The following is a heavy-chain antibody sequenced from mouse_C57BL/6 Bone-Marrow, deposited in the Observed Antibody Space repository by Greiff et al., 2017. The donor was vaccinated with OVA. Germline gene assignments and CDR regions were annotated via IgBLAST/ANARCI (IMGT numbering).Heavy chain of an antibody. D-gene: IGHD1-1*01. V-gene: IGHV6-6*01. CDR3: TRRYGSRRAWFAY. J-gene: IGHJ3*01. CDR2: IRNKANNHAT. CDR1: GFTFSDAW. Sequence: EVKVEESGGGLVQPGGSMKLSCAASGFTFSDAWMDWVRQSPEQGLEWVAEIRNKANNHATYYAESVKGRFTISRDDSKSSVYLQMNSLRAEDTGIYDCTRRYGSRRAWFAYWGQGTLVTVSA.